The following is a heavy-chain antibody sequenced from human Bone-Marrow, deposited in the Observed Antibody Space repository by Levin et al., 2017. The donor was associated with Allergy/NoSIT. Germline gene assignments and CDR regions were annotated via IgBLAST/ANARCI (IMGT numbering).Heavy chain of an antibody. V-gene: IGHV4-34*01. D-gene: IGHD3-16*01. CDR2: INHGGNS. J-gene: IGHJ6*02. Sequence: SETLSLTCAFSGGSFSDYYWTWIRQSPVKGLEWIGEINHGGNSNYNPSLKSRVTISVDTSKNQFSLRLSSVTAADTAIYYCATLVDKTMLIPGGPLYFYGMDVWGQGTTVTISS. CDR1: GGSFSDYY. CDR3: ATLVDKTMLIPGGPLYFYGMDV.